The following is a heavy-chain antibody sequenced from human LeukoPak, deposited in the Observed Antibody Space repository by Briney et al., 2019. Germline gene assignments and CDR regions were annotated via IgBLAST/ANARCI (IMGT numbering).Heavy chain of an antibody. D-gene: IGHD5-18*01. V-gene: IGHV3-23*01. CDR2: ISAGGGST. CDR3: ARDGPGSAMVTGSFDY. Sequence: PGGSLRLSCTASGFTFSNYAMSWVRQAPGKGLEWVSTISAGGGSTYYADFVKGRFAISRDNSKNTLYLEMNSLRAEDTAVYYCARDGPGSAMVTGSFDYWGQGTLVTVSS. CDR1: GFTFSNYA. J-gene: IGHJ4*02.